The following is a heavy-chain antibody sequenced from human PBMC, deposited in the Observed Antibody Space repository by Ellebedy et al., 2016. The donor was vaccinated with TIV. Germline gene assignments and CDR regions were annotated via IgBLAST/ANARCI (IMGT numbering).Heavy chain of an antibody. CDR3: ARGRLGAFDI. D-gene: IGHD5-12*01. CDR2: INPNSGGT. J-gene: IGHJ3*02. V-gene: IGHV1-2*02. CDR1: GYTFSRYD. Sequence: AASVKVSCKASGYTFSRYDINWVRQATGQGLEWMGWINPNSGGTNYAQKFQGRVTMTRDTSISTAYMELSRLRSDDTAVYYCARGRLGAFDIWGQGTMVTVSS.